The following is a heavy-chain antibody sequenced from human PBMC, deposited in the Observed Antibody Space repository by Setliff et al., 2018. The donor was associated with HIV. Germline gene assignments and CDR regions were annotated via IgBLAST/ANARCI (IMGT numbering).Heavy chain of an antibody. CDR2: IDHTGRT. CDR1: GGSFTHDY. J-gene: IGHJ4*02. Sequence: SETLSLTCAVSGGSFTHDYWTWIRQAPGKGLEWIGEIDHTGRTDYNPSLKSRVTISIGASKFQFPLKLNSVTAADTAVYYCAIPPLESTVTTANYFESWGQGILVTVSS. CDR3: AIPPLESTVTTANYFES. V-gene: IGHV4-34*01. D-gene: IGHD4-17*01.